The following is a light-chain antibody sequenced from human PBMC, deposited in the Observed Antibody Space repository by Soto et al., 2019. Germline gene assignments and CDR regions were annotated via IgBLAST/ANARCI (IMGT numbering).Light chain of an antibody. Sequence: EIVLTHSPDTLSFSPEERATLSCRASLNVNSYLAWYQQKPGQAPRLLIYDASNRAAGIPARFSGSGSGTDFTLTISGLEPADLGVYYCQQRHNWPITFGQGTRLEIK. V-gene: IGKV3-11*01. CDR3: QQRHNWPIT. CDR1: LNVNSY. J-gene: IGKJ5*01. CDR2: DAS.